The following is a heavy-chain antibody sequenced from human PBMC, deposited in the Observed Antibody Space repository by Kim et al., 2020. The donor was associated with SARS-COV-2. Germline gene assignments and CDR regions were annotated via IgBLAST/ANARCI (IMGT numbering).Heavy chain of an antibody. CDR1: GFTFSSYG. CDR2: ISYDGSNK. V-gene: IGHV3-30*18. Sequence: GGSLRLSCAASGFTFSSYGMHWVRQAPGKGLEWVAVISYDGSNKYYAYSVKGRFTISRDNSKNTLYLQMNSLRAEDTAVYYCAKDTSGYSYGWLYYYYYMDVWGKGTTVTVSS. J-gene: IGHJ6*03. D-gene: IGHD5-18*01. CDR3: AKDTSGYSYGWLYYYYYMDV.